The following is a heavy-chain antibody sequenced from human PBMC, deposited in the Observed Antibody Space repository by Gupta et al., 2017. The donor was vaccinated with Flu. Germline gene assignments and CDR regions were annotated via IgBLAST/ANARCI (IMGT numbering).Heavy chain of an antibody. V-gene: IGHV3-15*01. D-gene: IGHD2-2*01. CDR3: TTDQAYCSSTSCYSTRD. CDR2: IKSKTDGGTT. Sequence: GLEWVGRIKSKTDGGTTDYAAPVKGRFTISRDDSKNTLYLQMNSLKTEDTAVYYCTTDQAYCSSTSCYSTRDWGQGTLVTVSS. J-gene: IGHJ4*01.